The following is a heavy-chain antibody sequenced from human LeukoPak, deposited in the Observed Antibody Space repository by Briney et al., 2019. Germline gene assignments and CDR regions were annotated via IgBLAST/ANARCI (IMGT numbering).Heavy chain of an antibody. Sequence: GRSLRLSCAASGFTFDDYAMHWVRQAPGKGLEWVSGISWNSGSIGYADSVKGRFTISRDNAKNFLCLQMNSLRAGDMALYYCAKCMQPGQFCYYMDVWGKGTTVTVSS. CDR1: GFTFDDYA. CDR3: AKCMQPGQFCYYMDV. D-gene: IGHD3-3*01. J-gene: IGHJ6*03. CDR2: ISWNSGSI. V-gene: IGHV3-9*03.